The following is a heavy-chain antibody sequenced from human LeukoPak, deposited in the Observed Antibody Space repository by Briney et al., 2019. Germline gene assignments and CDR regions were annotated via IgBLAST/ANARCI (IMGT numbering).Heavy chain of an antibody. Sequence: PGGSLRLSCAASGLTFSSYAMSWVRQAPGKGLEWVSAISGSGGSTYYADSVKGRFTISRDNSKNTLYLQMNSLRAEDTAVYYCAKLGPYSSGWYSPYYFDYWGQGTLVTVSS. J-gene: IGHJ4*02. V-gene: IGHV3-23*01. D-gene: IGHD6-19*01. CDR1: GLTFSSYA. CDR3: AKLGPYSSGWYSPYYFDY. CDR2: ISGSGGST.